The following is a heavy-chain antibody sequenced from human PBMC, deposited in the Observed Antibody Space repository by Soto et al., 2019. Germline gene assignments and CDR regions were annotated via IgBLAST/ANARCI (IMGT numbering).Heavy chain of an antibody. CDR3: ARELRVNTVTTPFYYYYGMDV. J-gene: IGHJ6*02. CDR1: GYTFTSYG. CDR2: ISAYNGNT. Sequence: ASVKVSCKASGYTFTSYGISWVRQAPGQGLEWMGWISAYNGNTNYAQKLQGRVTMTTDTSTSTAYMELRSLRSDDTAVYYCARELRVNTVTTPFYYYYGMDVWGQGTTVTVSS. D-gene: IGHD4-4*01. V-gene: IGHV1-18*01.